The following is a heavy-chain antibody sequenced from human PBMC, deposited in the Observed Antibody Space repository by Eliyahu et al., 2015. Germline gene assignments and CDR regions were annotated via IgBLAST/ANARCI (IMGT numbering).Heavy chain of an antibody. CDR3: ASKGELSSNFDY. V-gene: IGHV4-34*01. D-gene: IGHD3-16*02. Sequence: QVQLQQWGAGLLKPSETLSLTCAVXXGSFSGYYWSWIRQPPGKGLEWIGEINHSGSTNYNPSLKSRVTISVDTSKNQFSLKLSSVTAADTAVYYCASKGELSSNFDYWGQGTLVTVSS. CDR2: INHSGST. CDR1: XGSFSGYY. J-gene: IGHJ4*02.